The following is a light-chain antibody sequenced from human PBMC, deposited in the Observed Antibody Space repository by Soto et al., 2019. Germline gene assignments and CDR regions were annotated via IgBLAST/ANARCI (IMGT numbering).Light chain of an antibody. Sequence: DIQMTQSPSTLSASVGDRVTITCRASQSISRWLAWYQQKPWKAPKLLIYKASSLESGVPSRFSGSGSGTEFTITMRTLQSDEFANYYFKQYTRFPTFGQGTKVEIK. CDR1: QSISRW. CDR2: KAS. CDR3: KQYTRFPT. V-gene: IGKV1-5*03. J-gene: IGKJ1*01.